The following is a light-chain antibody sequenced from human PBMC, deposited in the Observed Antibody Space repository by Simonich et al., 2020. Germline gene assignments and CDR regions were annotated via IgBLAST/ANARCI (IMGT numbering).Light chain of an antibody. CDR2: EDS. J-gene: IGLJ3*02. CDR1: AFPKKY. V-gene: IGLV3-10*01. Sequence: SYELTQPPSVSVSPGQTARITRSGDAFPKKYAYWYQQKSGQAPVLVIYEDSKRPSVIPVRFSGSSSGTMATLTISGAQVEDEADYYCYSTDSSGNHRGVFGGGTKLTVL. CDR3: YSTDSSGNHRGV.